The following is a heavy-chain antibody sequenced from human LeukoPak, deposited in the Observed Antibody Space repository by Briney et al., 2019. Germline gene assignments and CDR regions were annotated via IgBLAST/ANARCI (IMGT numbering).Heavy chain of an antibody. J-gene: IGHJ4*02. V-gene: IGHV3-74*01. D-gene: IGHD4-17*01. CDR2: INSDGSIT. CDR1: GFTFSSYW. Sequence: GGSLRLSCAASGFTFSSYWMHWFRQAPGKGLVWVSRINSDGSITTYADSVKGRFTISRDNAKNTLYLQMNSLRAEDKAVYYCARGRTEGATVTTAYWGQGALVTVSS. CDR3: ARGRTEGATVTTAY.